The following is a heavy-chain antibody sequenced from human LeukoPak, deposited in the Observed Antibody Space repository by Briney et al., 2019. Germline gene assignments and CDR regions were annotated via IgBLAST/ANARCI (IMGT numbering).Heavy chain of an antibody. CDR1: GGSISSSSYY. V-gene: IGHV3-23*01. Sequence: ETLSLTCTVSGGSISSSSYYRGWIRQPPGKGLEWVSAISGSGGSTYYADSVKGRFTISRDNAKNSLYLQMNSLRAEDTAVYYCRAVADQFDYWGQGTLVTVSS. D-gene: IGHD6-19*01. CDR3: RAVADQFDY. CDR2: ISGSGGST. J-gene: IGHJ4*02.